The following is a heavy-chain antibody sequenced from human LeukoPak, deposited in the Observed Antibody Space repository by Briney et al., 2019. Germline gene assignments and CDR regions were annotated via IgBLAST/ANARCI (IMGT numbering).Heavy chain of an antibody. J-gene: IGHJ6*02. D-gene: IGHD3-22*01. CDR2: ISAYNGNT. CDR1: GYTFTSYG. V-gene: IGHV1-18*01. CDR3: ARDTKNHYYDNSGVYADV. Sequence: ASVKVSCKASGYTFTSYGISWVRQAPGQGLEWMGWISAYNGNTNYAQKLQGRVTMTTDTSTSTAYMELRSLRSDDTAVYYCARDTKNHYYDNSGVYADVWGQGTTVTVSS.